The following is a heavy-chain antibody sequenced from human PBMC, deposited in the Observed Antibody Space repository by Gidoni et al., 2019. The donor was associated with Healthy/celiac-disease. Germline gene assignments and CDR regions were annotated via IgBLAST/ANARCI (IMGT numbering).Heavy chain of an antibody. CDR1: GGSISSSSYY. V-gene: IGHV4-39*01. CDR3: ARWYYYGSGSSSYFDY. CDR2: IYYSGST. J-gene: IGHJ4*02. D-gene: IGHD3-10*01. Sequence: QLQLQESGPGLVKPSEPLSLTCTVSGGSISSSSYYWGWIRQTPGKGLEWIGNIYYSGSTYYNPSLKSRVTISVDTSKNQFSLKLSSVTAADTAVYYCARWYYYGSGSSSYFDYWGQGTLVTVSS.